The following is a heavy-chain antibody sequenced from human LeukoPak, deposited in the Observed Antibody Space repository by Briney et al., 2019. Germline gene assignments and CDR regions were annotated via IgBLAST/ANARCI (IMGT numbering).Heavy chain of an antibody. D-gene: IGHD3-3*01. Sequence: PGGSLRLSCAASGFTFSSYAMHWVRQAPGKGLEWVAVISYDGSNNYYADSVKGRFTISRDNSKNTLYLQMNSLRAEDTAVYYCAKDSSGRIFGVVPRFDPWGQGTLVTVSS. CDR3: AKDSSGRIFGVVPRFDP. CDR1: GFTFSSYA. J-gene: IGHJ5*02. V-gene: IGHV3-30-3*01. CDR2: ISYDGSNN.